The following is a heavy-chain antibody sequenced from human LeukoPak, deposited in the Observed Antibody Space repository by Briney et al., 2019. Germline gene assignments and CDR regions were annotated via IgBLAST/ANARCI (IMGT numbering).Heavy chain of an antibody. D-gene: IGHD3-22*01. CDR3: TKETYYYDSSGYYYLKYFQH. J-gene: IGHJ1*01. CDR1: GFTFSSYS. CDR2: ISSSSSYI. Sequence: PGGSLRLSCAASGFTFSSYSMNWVRQAPGKGLEWVSSISSSSSYIYYADSVKGRFTISRDNSKNTLYLQMNSLRAEDTAVYYCTKETYYYDSSGYYYLKYFQHWGQGTLVTVSS. V-gene: IGHV3-21*04.